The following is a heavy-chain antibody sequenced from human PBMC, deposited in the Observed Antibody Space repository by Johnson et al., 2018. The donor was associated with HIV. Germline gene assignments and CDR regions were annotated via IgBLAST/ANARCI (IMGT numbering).Heavy chain of an antibody. Sequence: VQLVESGGGLVQPGRSLRLSCAASGFTFDDYAMHWVRQAPGKGLEWVSGISWNSGSIGYADSVKGRFTISRDNAKNSLHLQMNSLRAEDTALYYCAREKIRAFDIWGQGTMVTVSS. J-gene: IGHJ3*02. CDR3: AREKIRAFDI. CDR1: GFTFDDYA. CDR2: ISWNSGSI. V-gene: IGHV3-9*01.